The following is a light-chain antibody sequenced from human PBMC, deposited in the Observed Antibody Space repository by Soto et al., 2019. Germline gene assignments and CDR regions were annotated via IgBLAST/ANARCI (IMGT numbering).Light chain of an antibody. CDR3: QQYNNWPRT. Sequence: EIVMTQSPATLSVSPGERATLSCRASQSVSSDLAWYHQKPGQAPRLLIYSASTRATGIPARFSGSGSGTEFNLTIHSLQSEDFAVYYCQQYNNWPRTFGQGTKVEIK. V-gene: IGKV3-15*01. CDR2: SAS. CDR1: QSVSSD. J-gene: IGKJ1*01.